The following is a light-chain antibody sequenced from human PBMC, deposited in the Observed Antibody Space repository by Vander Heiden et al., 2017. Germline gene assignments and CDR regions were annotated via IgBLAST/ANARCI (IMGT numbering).Light chain of an antibody. J-gene: IGLJ3*02. Sequence: SYELTQPPSVSVSPGQPARITCSGDALPKQYAYLYQPKPGQAPVLVIYKDSRRTAALPVRFSVSSSGTTVTVTISGGQAEDEADYYGQAADSSGTWVFGGGTKLTVL. CDR2: KDS. V-gene: IGLV3-25*03. CDR1: ALPKQY. CDR3: QAADSSGTWV.